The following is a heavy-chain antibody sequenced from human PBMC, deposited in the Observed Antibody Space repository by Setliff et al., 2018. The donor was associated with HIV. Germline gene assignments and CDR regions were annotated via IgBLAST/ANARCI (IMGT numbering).Heavy chain of an antibody. V-gene: IGHV1-3*01. D-gene: IGHD2-15*01. Sequence: GASVQVSCKASGYTFTSYAMHWVRQAPGQRLEWMGWINAGNGNTKYSQKFQGRVTITRDTSASTAYMELSSLRSEDTAVYYCAREPTVVMSYYYYGMDVWGQGTTVTVSS. J-gene: IGHJ6*02. CDR3: AREPTVVMSYYYYGMDV. CDR1: GYTFTSYA. CDR2: INAGNGNT.